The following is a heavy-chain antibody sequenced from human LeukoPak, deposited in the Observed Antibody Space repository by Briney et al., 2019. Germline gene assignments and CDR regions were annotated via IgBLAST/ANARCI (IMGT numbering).Heavy chain of an antibody. CDR3: ARAQTYYCSSTSCYFAY. V-gene: IGHV1-46*03. Sequence: ASVKVSCKASGYTFTSYYMHWVRQAPGQGLEWMGIINPSGGSTSYAQKFQGRVTMTRDTSTSTVYVELSSLRSEDTAVYYCARAQTYYCSSTSCYFAYWGQGTLVTVSS. CDR2: INPSGGST. CDR1: GYTFTSYY. J-gene: IGHJ4*02. D-gene: IGHD2-2*01.